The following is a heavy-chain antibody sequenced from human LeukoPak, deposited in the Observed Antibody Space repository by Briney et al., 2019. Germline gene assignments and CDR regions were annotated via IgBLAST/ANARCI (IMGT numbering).Heavy chain of an antibody. CDR3: AKDGQRWLQLFSYYFDY. CDR1: GFTFSSYG. D-gene: IGHD5-24*01. CDR2: IWYDGSNK. Sequence: GRSLRLSCAASGFTFSSYGMHWGRQAPGRGLEWGGVIWYDGSNKYYADSVKGRFTISRDNSKTTLYLQMNSLRAEDTAVYYCAKDGQRWLQLFSYYFDYWGQGTLVTVSS. V-gene: IGHV3-33*06. J-gene: IGHJ4*02.